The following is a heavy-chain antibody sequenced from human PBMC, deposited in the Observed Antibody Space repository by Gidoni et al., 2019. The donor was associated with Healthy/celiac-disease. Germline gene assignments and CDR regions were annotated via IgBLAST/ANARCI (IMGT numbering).Heavy chain of an antibody. V-gene: IGHV3-23*01. J-gene: IGHJ4*02. Sequence: EVQLLESGGGLVQPGGSLRLSCAAAGFPFRSNAMSWVRQAPGKGLEWVSAISGSGGSTYYADSVKGRFTISRDNSKNTLYLQMNSLRAEDTAVYYCAKEMTYYYDSSGSFLDYWGQGTLVTVSS. D-gene: IGHD3-22*01. CDR1: GFPFRSNA. CDR2: ISGSGGST. CDR3: AKEMTYYYDSSGSFLDY.